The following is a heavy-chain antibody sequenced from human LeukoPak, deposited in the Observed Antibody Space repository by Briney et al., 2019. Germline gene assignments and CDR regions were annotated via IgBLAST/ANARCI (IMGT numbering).Heavy chain of an antibody. CDR2: ISGGGGTT. CDR1: GFTFSSYA. CDR3: AKESRTIAVAGADY. J-gene: IGHJ4*02. Sequence: PGGSLRLSCAASGFTFSSYAMSWVRQAPGKGLVWVTAISGGGGTTYYADSVKGRFTISRDNSKNMLYLQMNSLRAEDTAVYYCAKESRTIAVAGADYWGQGTLVTVSS. D-gene: IGHD6-19*01. V-gene: IGHV3-23*01.